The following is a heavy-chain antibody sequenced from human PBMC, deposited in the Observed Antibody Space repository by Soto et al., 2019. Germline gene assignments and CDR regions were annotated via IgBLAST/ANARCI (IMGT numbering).Heavy chain of an antibody. CDR3: ARVPDR. CDR1: GGSISSGGYS. J-gene: IGHJ5*02. D-gene: IGHD2-2*01. Sequence: QLQLQESGSGLVKPSQTLSLTCAVSGGSISSGGYSWSWIRQPPGKGLEWIGYIYHSGNTYYNPSLXSXXTISVGRSKNQFSLKLSAVTAADPAVYYCARVPDRWGQGTLVTVSS. V-gene: IGHV4-30-2*01. CDR2: IYHSGNT.